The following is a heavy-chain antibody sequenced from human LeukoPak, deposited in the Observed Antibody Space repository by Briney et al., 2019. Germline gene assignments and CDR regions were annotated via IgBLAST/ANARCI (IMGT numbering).Heavy chain of an antibody. J-gene: IGHJ4*02. CDR2: INHGGST. D-gene: IGHD1-26*01. Sequence: SETLSLTCTVSGGSISSYYWSWIRQPPGKGLEWIGEINHGGSTNYNPSLKSRVTISVDTSKNQFSLKLSSVTAADTAAYYCARGRYSGSYDFDYWGQGTLVTVSS. CDR3: ARGRYSGSYDFDY. V-gene: IGHV4-34*01. CDR1: GGSISSYY.